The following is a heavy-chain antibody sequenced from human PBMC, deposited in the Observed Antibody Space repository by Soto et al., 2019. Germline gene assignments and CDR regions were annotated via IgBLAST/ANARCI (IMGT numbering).Heavy chain of an antibody. CDR3: ARGGDYDILTGYYNLDY. D-gene: IGHD3-9*01. CDR2: ISPYNGNT. J-gene: IGHJ4*02. V-gene: IGHV1-18*04. Sequence: ASVKVSCKASGYTFTSYGISWVRQAPGQGLEWMGWISPYNGNTNYAQKLQGRVTMTTDTSTSTAYMELRSLRSDDTAVYYCARGGDYDILTGYYNLDYWGPGTMVTVYS. CDR1: GYTFTSYG.